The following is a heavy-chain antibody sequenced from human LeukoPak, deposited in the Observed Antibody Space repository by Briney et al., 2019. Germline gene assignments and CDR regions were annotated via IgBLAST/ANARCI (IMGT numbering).Heavy chain of an antibody. V-gene: IGHV3-23*01. CDR3: ARVIQWLIDY. CDR2: ISGGGRTT. D-gene: IGHD5-12*01. J-gene: IGHJ4*02. CDR1: GFTFSSYA. Sequence: GGSLRLSCAASGFTFSSYAMSWVRQAPGKGLEWVSSISGGGRTTYYANSVKGRFTISRDNSKNTLYLQMNSLRAEDTAVYYCARVIQWLIDYWGQGTLVTVSS.